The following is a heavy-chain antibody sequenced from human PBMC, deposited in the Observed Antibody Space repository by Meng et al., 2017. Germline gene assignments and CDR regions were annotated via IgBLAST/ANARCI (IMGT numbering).Heavy chain of an antibody. J-gene: IGHJ1*01. CDR1: GYTFTSYV. CDR2: ISAYNGNT. D-gene: IGHD4-11*01. V-gene: IGHV1-18*01. Sequence: QLGQPGAELKNPGASVKASCKDSGYTFTSYVISWVRQAPGQGLEWMGWISAYNGNTNYAQKLQGRITMTTDTSTSTAYMELRSLRSDDTAVYYCAQTTVTTYSEYFQHWGQGTLVTVSS. CDR3: AQTTVTTYSEYFQH.